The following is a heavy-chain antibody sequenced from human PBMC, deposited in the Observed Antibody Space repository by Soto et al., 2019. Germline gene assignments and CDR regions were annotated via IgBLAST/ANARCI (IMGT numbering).Heavy chain of an antibody. V-gene: IGHV4-31*03. CDR2: IYYSGST. D-gene: IGHD1-7*01. J-gene: IGHJ4*02. CDR3: ARETIGTGTIDY. Sequence: QVQLQESGPGLVKPSQTLSLTCTVSGGSISSGGYYWSWIRQHPGKGLEWIGYIYYSGSTYYNPSLQCRVTISVDTSKNHFSLKLSSVTAADTAVYYCARETIGTGTIDYWGQGTLVTVSS. CDR1: GGSISSGGYY.